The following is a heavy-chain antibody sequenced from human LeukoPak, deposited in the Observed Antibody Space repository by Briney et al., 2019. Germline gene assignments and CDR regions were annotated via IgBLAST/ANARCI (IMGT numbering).Heavy chain of an antibody. J-gene: IGHJ4*02. V-gene: IGHV1-69*04. CDR3: ARGSITMIRGDY. CDR2: IIPILGIA. D-gene: IGHD3-22*01. Sequence: SVKVSCKASGGTFSSYAISWVRQASGQGLEWMGRIIPILGIANYAQKFQGRVTITADKSTSTTYMELSSLRSEDTAVYYCARGSITMIRGDYWGQGTLVTVSS. CDR1: GGTFSSYA.